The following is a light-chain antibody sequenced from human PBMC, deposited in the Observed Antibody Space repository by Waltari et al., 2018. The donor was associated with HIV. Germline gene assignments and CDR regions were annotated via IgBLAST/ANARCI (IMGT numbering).Light chain of an antibody. V-gene: IGLV2-8*01. J-gene: IGLJ2*01. CDR1: TTDVGLSYY. Sequence: QSALTQPPSASGSPGQSVTISCTGTTTDVGLSYYFSWYQQNPSEAPKLVSFEGSKRPSGGPDRFSGHKSCKKASLTVSGLQSEDEADYFCSSYAGSNTLLFGGGTKLTVL. CDR2: EGS. CDR3: SSYAGSNTLL.